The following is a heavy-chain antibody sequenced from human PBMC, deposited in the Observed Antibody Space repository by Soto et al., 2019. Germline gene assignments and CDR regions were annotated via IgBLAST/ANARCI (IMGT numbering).Heavy chain of an antibody. J-gene: IGHJ4*01. CDR1: GFDFSVHC. CDR2: ISGKGENT. CDR3: ARKARGLGYHYSPLLDY. D-gene: IGHD5-12*01. Sequence: GGSLRLSCAISGFDFSVHCMNWARQAPGKGLEWVSSISGKGENTYYADSVKGRFTISRDNSKNTVFLQMNSLRAEDTAVYYCARKARGLGYHYSPLLDYWGQGTLVTVSS. V-gene: IGHV3-23*01.